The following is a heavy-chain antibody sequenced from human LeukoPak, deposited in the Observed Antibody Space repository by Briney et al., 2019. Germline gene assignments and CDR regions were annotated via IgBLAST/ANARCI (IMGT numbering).Heavy chain of an antibody. D-gene: IGHD2-15*01. J-gene: IGHJ3*02. V-gene: IGHV3-33*01. CDR3: ARGYCSGGSCYLNAFDI. CDR2: IWYDGGNK. CDR1: GFTFSSYG. Sequence: PGRSLRLSCEASGFTFSSYGMHWVRQAPGKGLEWVAVIWYDGGNKYYGDSVKGRFTISRDNSKNTLYLQMNSLRAEDTAVYYCARGYCSGGSCYLNAFDIWGQGTMVTVSS.